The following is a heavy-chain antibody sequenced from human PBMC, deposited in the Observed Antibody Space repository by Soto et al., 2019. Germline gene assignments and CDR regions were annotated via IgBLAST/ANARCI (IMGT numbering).Heavy chain of an antibody. V-gene: IGHV3-23*01. CDR3: AKGPDLGYFDY. CDR1: GFTFSSYA. CDR2: ISGSGGST. Sequence: GESLKISCAASGFTFSSYAMSWVRQAPGKGLEWVSAISGSGGSTYYADSVKGRFTISRDNSKNTLYLQMNSLRAEDTAVYYCAKGPDLGYFDYWGQGTLVTVSS. D-gene: IGHD3-16*01. J-gene: IGHJ4*02.